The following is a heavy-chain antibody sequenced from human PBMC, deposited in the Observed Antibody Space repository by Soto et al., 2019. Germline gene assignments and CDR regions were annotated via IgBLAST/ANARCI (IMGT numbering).Heavy chain of an antibody. CDR2: INSGGTVA. CDR3: AISTVGLGGLFVVPSDY. D-gene: IGHD3-16*02. V-gene: IGHV3-23*01. Sequence: EVQLLESGGGLVQPGGSLRLSCAASGFTSESYAMSWVRQAPGTGMEWVSGINSGGTVAHYADSVKGRFAISRDNSKNTLSLEMNSLRADDTGLYYCAISTVGLGGLFVVPSDYWGQGTRVTVSS. J-gene: IGHJ4*02. CDR1: GFTSESYA.